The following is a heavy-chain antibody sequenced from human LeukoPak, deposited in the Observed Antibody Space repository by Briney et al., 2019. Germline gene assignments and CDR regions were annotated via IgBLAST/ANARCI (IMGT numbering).Heavy chain of an antibody. D-gene: IGHD4-23*01. CDR2: IKTRPEGGTT. Sequence: GGALRLSCAASGFTFSKAWMIWVRQAPGKGLEWVARIKTRPEGGTTDYATPVKGRFTISRDDSKNTLFLQMNSLKTEDTAVYYCTSSGSRWDYFDYWGQGTLATVSS. J-gene: IGHJ4*02. V-gene: IGHV3-15*05. CDR1: GFTFSKAW. CDR3: TSSGSRWDYFDY.